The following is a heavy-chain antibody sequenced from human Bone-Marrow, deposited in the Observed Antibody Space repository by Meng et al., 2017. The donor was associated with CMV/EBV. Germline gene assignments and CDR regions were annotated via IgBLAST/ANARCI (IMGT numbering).Heavy chain of an antibody. CDR3: ARAAARQYFYYGMDV. CDR1: GFTFNNYE. J-gene: IGHJ6*02. V-gene: IGHV3-48*03. D-gene: IGHD6-13*01. Sequence: GESLKISCAASGFTFNNYEMNWVRQAPGKGLEWVSYISSSGSTIYYADSVKGRFTISRDNAKNSLYLQMNSLRAEDTAVYYCARAAARQYFYYGMDVWGQGTTVTVSS. CDR2: ISSSGSTI.